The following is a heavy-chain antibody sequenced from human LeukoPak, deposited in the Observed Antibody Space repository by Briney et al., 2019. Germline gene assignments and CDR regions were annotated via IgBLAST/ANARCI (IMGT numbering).Heavy chain of an antibody. V-gene: IGHV3-30*04. Sequence: GGSLRLSCAASGFTFSSYAMHWVRQAPGKGLEWVAVISYDGSNKYYADSVKGRFTISRDNSKNTLYLQMNSLRAEDTAVYYCARDRWFDPWGQGTLVTVSS. CDR3: ARDRWFDP. CDR2: ISYDGSNK. J-gene: IGHJ5*02. CDR1: GFTFSSYA.